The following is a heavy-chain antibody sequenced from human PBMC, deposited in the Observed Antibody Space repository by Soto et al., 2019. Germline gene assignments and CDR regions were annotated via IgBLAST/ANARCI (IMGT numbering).Heavy chain of an antibody. D-gene: IGHD3-22*01. CDR2: IYPGDSDT. V-gene: IGHV5-51*01. CDR3: ALFDTMIGTEIFDY. Sequence: GESLKISCKGSGYSFTSYWIGWVRQMPGKGLEWMGVIYPGDSDTRYSPSFQGQVTISADKSISTAYLQWSSLKASDTAMYYCALFDTMIGTEIFDYCGQXSLVTVSA. CDR1: GYSFTSYW. J-gene: IGHJ4*02.